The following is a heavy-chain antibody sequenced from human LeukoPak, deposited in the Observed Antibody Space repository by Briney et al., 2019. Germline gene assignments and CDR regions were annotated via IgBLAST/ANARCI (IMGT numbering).Heavy chain of an antibody. Sequence: ASVKVSCKAPGYTFTSYGISWVRQAPGRGLEWMGWISAYNGNTNYAQKLQGRVTITTDTSTSTAYMELRSLRSDDTAVYYCAREDFWSGYYGYWGQGTLVTVSS. J-gene: IGHJ4*02. D-gene: IGHD3-3*01. CDR2: ISAYNGNT. V-gene: IGHV1-18*01. CDR1: GYTFTSYG. CDR3: AREDFWSGYYGY.